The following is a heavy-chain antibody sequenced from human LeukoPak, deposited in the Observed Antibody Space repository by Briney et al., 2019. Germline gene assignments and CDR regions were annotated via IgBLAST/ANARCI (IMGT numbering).Heavy chain of an antibody. J-gene: IGHJ4*02. V-gene: IGHV3-48*03. CDR3: ARERSGSSGYYSAIDS. Sequence: GGSLRLSCAASGFTFSSYEMNWVRQAPGKGLEWVSDISSSGSTIYYADSVKGRFTISRDNAKNSLYLQMNSLRVDDTAVYYCARERSGSSGYYSAIDSWGQGTLVTVSS. CDR1: GFTFSSYE. CDR2: ISSSGSTI. D-gene: IGHD3-22*01.